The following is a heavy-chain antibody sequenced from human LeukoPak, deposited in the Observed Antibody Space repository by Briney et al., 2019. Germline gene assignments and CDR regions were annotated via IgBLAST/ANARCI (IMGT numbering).Heavy chain of an antibody. CDR1: G. V-gene: IGHV1-18*01. CDR2: ISAYNGNT. CDR3: ARSQDYYDPDP. J-gene: IGHJ5*02. D-gene: IGHD3-22*01. Sequence: GXSWVRXAPGQGLEWMGWISAYNGNTNYAQKLQGRVTMTTDTSTSTAYMELRSLRSDDTAVYYCARSQDYYDPDPWGQGTLVTVSS.